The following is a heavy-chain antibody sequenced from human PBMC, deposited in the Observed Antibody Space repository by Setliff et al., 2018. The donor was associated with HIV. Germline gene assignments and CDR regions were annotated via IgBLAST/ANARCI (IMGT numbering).Heavy chain of an antibody. D-gene: IGHD3-10*01. CDR3: AKDKGQKYADY. J-gene: IGHJ4*02. V-gene: IGHV3-30*02. Sequence: GGSLRLSCATSGPTFSNCGMHWVRQAPGKGLEWVASIRSDGSNKYYADSVTGRFTISRDDSKNTLYLQMNSLRAEDTAVYYCAKDKGQKYADYWGQGTVVTVSS. CDR2: IRSDGSNK. CDR1: GPTFSNCG.